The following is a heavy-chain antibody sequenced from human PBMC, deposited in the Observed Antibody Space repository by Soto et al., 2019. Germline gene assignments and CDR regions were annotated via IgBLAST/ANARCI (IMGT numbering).Heavy chain of an antibody. V-gene: IGHV3-23*01. CDR2: ISGSGGST. J-gene: IGHJ4*02. CDR1: GFTFSSYA. Sequence: EVQLLESGGGLVQPGGSLRLSCAASGFTFSSYAMRWVRQAPVKGLEWVSAISGSGGSTYYADSVKGRFTISRDNAKNTPYLQINSLSAEDTAVYYCARRGSGSDDDYWGEGTRVTVSS. D-gene: IGHD1-26*01. CDR3: ARRGSGSDDDY.